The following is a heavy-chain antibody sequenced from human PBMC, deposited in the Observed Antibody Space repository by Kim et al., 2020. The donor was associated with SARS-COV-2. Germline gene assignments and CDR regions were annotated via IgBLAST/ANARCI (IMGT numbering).Heavy chain of an antibody. CDR3: ARIPNYANYPNWFDP. CDR1: GFTLSGYA. D-gene: IGHD1-7*01. Sequence: GGSLRLSCAASGFTLSGYAMNWVRQSPGKGLEWFSAINGAGITTYYADSLKGRFTISRDNSRSTVSLQMSSLRVEDTAVYYCARIPNYANYPNWFDPWGQGTLVTVSS. J-gene: IGHJ5*02. CDR2: INGAGITT. V-gene: IGHV3-23*01.